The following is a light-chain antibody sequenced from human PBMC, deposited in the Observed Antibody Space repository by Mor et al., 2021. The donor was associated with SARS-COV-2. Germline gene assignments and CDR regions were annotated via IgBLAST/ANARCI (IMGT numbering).Light chain of an antibody. V-gene: IGKV1-9*01. CDR1: QGITSY. Sequence: ITCRASQGITSYLAWYQQQPGKAPNLLIYAASTLQSGVPSRFSGSGSGTEFTLTISSLQPEDFATYYCQQLNSYPLTFGGGTKVE. J-gene: IGKJ4*01. CDR2: AAS. CDR3: QQLNSYPLT.